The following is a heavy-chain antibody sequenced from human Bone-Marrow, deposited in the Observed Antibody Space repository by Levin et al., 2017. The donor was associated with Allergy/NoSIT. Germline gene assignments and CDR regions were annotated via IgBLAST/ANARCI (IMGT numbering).Heavy chain of an antibody. V-gene: IGHV4-31*03. J-gene: IGHJ4*02. CDR2: IYYSGNT. CDR3: AREDGYVFDY. D-gene: IGHD5-24*01. CDR1: GGSISTGGFH. Sequence: SQTLSLTCSLSGGSISTGGFHWSWVRQRPGKGLEWIGYIYYSGNTYYNPSLQSRLSISIDTSKKQFSLRLTSVTAADTAVDYCAREDGYVFDYWGQGTLVTVSS.